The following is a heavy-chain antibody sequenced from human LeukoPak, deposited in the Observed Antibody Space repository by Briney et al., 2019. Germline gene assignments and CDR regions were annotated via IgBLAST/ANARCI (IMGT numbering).Heavy chain of an antibody. D-gene: IGHD3-16*02. J-gene: IGHJ5*02. CDR2: ISSSGSTI. V-gene: IGHV3-11*04. Sequence: PGGSLRLSCAASGFTFSDYYMSWIRQAPGKGLEWVSYISSSGSTIHYADSVKGRVTISRDNAKNSLYLQMNSLRAEDTAVYYCARDYFTFGGVIVASWGQGTLVTVSS. CDR3: ARDYFTFGGVIVAS. CDR1: GFTFSDYY.